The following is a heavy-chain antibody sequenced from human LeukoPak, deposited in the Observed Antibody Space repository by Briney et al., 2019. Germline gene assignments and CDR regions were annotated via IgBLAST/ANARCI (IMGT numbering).Heavy chain of an antibody. CDR1: GYTLTELS. V-gene: IGHV1-24*01. CDR3: ATRVYSYGCYDY. J-gene: IGHJ4*02. CDR2: FDPEDGET. D-gene: IGHD5-18*01. Sequence: GASVKVSCKVSGYTLTELSMHWVRQAPGKGLEGMGGFDPEDGETIYAQKFQGRVTMTEDTSTDTAYMELSSLRSEDTAVYYCATRVYSYGCYDYWGQGTLVTVSS.